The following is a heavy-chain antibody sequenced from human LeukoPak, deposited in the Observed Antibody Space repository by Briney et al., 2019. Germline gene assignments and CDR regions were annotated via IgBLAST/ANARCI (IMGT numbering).Heavy chain of an antibody. CDR2: INHSGTT. Sequence: SETLSLTCTVYGEPVSAYYWRWIRQPAGKGVEWIAEINHSGTTNYNPSLKSPVTISIDTSKTRFSLSLSSVTAADTAVYYCARAEGDSEGPLVDYWGQGTLVTVSS. V-gene: IGHV4-34*01. CDR1: GEPVSAYY. D-gene: IGHD2-21*01. J-gene: IGHJ4*02. CDR3: ARAEGDSEGPLVDY.